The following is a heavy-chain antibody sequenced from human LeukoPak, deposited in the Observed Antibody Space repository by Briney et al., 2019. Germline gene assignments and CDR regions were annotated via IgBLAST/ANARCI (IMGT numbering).Heavy chain of an antibody. CDR1: GGSISSYY. V-gene: IGHV4-59*08. J-gene: IGHJ4*02. CDR2: IYYSGST. D-gene: IGHD6-19*01. Sequence: PSETLSLTCTVSGGSISSYYWSWIPQPPGKGLEWIGYIYYSGSTNYNPSLKSRVTISVDTSKNQFSLKLSSVTAADTAVYYCARHCCGWYYFDYWGQGTLVTVSS. CDR3: ARHCCGWYYFDY.